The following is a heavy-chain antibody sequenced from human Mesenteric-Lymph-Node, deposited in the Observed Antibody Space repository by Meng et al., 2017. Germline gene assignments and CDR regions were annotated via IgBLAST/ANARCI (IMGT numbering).Heavy chain of an antibody. V-gene: IGHV6-1*01. D-gene: IGHD6-6*01. J-gene: IGHJ4*02. CDR3: VRTKISSYYFDF. CDR2: TYYRSNWFH. CDR1: GDSVSSNTAA. Sequence: QLQQSGPGLVKPSPTLSLPCAISGDSVSSNTAAWNWIRQSPSRGLEWLGRTYYRSNWFHDYAVSLNSRVTINADTSKNEFSLHLRSVTPEDSAIYYCVRTKISSYYFDFWGQGTLVTVSS.